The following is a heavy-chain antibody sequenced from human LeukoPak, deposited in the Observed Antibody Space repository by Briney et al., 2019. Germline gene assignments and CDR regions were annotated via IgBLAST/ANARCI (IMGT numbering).Heavy chain of an antibody. Sequence: SETLSLTCTVSGGSISSTSYYWGWTRQPPGKGLEWIGSIYYSGTTYYNPSLKSRVTISVDTSKNQFSLKLSSVTAADTAVYYCARFTYYYGSGSYYRAFDIWGQGTMVTVSS. V-gene: IGHV4-39*01. CDR1: GGSISSTSYY. CDR2: IYYSGTT. D-gene: IGHD3-10*01. J-gene: IGHJ3*02. CDR3: ARFTYYYGSGSYYRAFDI.